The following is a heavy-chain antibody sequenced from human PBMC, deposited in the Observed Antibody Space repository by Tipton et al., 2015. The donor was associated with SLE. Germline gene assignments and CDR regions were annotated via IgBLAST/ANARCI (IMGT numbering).Heavy chain of an antibody. V-gene: IGHV3-30*18. CDR2: ISYDGINK. D-gene: IGHD5-18*01. CDR1: GFTFSGYG. CDR3: AKVDRTNMVTSFDY. Sequence: RSLRLSCAASGFTFSGYGMYWVRQAPGKGLEWVAAISYDGINKYYADSVKGRFTISRDNSKNTLYLQLNSLRAEDTAVYYCAKVDRTNMVTSFDYWGQGTLVTVSS. J-gene: IGHJ4*02.